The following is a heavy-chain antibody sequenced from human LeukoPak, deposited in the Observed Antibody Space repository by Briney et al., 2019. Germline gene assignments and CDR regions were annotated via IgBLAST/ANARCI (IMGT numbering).Heavy chain of an antibody. Sequence: PGRSLRLSCAASGFIFDDYAMHWVRQVPGKGLEWVSGISWNSGSIGYADSVKGRFTISRDNAKNSLYLQMNSLRAEDTSVYYCAEDQKLQPFHYWGQGTLVTVSS. CDR3: AEDQKLQPFHY. J-gene: IGHJ4*02. CDR1: GFIFDDYA. V-gene: IGHV3-9*01. D-gene: IGHD2-15*01. CDR2: ISWNSGSI.